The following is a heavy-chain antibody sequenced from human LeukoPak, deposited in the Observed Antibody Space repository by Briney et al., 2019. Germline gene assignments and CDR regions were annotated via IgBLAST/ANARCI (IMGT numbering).Heavy chain of an antibody. J-gene: IGHJ4*02. CDR2: IRYDGTNK. Sequence: PGGSLRLSCAASGFTFRNYGMHWVRQAPGKGLEWVAFIRYDGTNKNYADSVKGRFTISRDNSKSTLHLQMNSLRAEDTAVYYCARGSWFGELLSQGDYWGQGTLVTVSS. CDR1: GFTFRNYG. CDR3: ARGSWFGELLSQGDY. D-gene: IGHD3-10*01. V-gene: IGHV3-30*02.